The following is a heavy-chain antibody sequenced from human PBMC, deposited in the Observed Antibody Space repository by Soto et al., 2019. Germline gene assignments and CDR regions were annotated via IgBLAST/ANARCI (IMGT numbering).Heavy chain of an antibody. V-gene: IGHV3-21*01. J-gene: IGHJ4*02. CDR2: ISSSSSYI. D-gene: IGHD6-19*01. CDR1: GFTFSSYS. Sequence: EVQLVESGGGLVKPGGSLRLSCAASGFTFSSYSMNWVRQAPGKGLEWVSSISSSSSYIYYADSVKGRFTISRDNAKTSLSLQMNSLRAEDTAVYYCARERVAVACSAGSSDYWGQGPLVTVCS. CDR3: ARERVAVACSAGSSDY.